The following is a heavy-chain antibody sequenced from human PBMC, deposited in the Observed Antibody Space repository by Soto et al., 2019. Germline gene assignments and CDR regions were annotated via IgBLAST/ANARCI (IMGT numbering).Heavy chain of an antibody. D-gene: IGHD3-3*01. J-gene: IGHJ4*02. CDR2: LSGSGSST. CDR3: AKNPHITIFGVVIDY. V-gene: IGHV3-23*01. CDR1: GFTFSSYA. Sequence: GGSLRLSCAASGFTFSSYAMSWVRQAPGKGLEWVSALSGSGSSTYYADSVKGRFTISRDNSKSTLYLQMNSLRAEDTAVYYCAKNPHITIFGVVIDYWGQGTLVTVSS.